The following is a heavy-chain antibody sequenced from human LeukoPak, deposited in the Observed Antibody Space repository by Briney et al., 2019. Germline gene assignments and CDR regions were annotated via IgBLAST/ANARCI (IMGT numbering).Heavy chain of an antibody. CDR2: VYTTGTT. J-gene: IGHJ4*02. D-gene: IGHD2-2*03. V-gene: IGHV4-4*07. CDR3: ARDWIAGPLDY. Sequence: SETLSLTCTVSGGSFSPYYWNWIRQPAGKGLEWIGRVYTTGTTDYSPSLKSRVTMSVDSSKKQVSLGLTSVTAADTALYYCARDWIAGPLDYWGQGIIVTVSS. CDR1: GGSFSPYY.